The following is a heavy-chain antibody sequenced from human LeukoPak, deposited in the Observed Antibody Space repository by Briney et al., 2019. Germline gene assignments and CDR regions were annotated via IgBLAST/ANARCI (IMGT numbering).Heavy chain of an antibody. V-gene: IGHV3-11*01. CDR1: GFTFSVYY. CDR2: ISSSGSTI. Sequence: GGSLRLSCAASGFTFSVYYMSWIRQAPGKGLEWVSYISSSGSTIYYADSVKGRFTISRDNAKNSLYLQMNSLRAEDTAVYYCASYCSGGSCYSDLDYWGQGTLVTVSS. J-gene: IGHJ4*02. D-gene: IGHD2-15*01. CDR3: ASYCSGGSCYSDLDY.